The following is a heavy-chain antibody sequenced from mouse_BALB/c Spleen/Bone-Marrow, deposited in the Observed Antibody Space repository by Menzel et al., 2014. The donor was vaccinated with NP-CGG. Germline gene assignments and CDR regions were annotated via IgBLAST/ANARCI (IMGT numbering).Heavy chain of an antibody. CDR2: ISYSSST. J-gene: IGHJ4*01. V-gene: IGHV3-2*02. Sequence: VQLQQSGPGLVKPSQSLFLTCTVTGYSITSDYAWNWIRQFQGNKLEWMGYISYSSSTNYNPSLKSRISITRDTSKNQFFLHLDSVTAEDTATYYCARWDYGDYAMDYWGHGTSVTVSS. CDR3: ARWDYGDYAMDY. CDR1: GYSITSDYA. D-gene: IGHD1-2*01.